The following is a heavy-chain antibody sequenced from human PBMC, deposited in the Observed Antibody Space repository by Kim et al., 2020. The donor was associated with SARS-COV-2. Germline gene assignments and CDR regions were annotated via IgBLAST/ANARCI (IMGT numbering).Heavy chain of an antibody. Sequence: SQTLSLTCAISGDSVSGNNTTWNWIRQSPSRGLEWLARTYYRSTWYNDYAVSVKSRITINPDTSKNQFSLHLTSVTPEDTGVYYCARGGGFNTGWAFDYWGQGTLVTVS. V-gene: IGHV6-1*01. CDR1: GDSVSGNNTT. CDR2: TYYRSTWYN. CDR3: ARGGGFNTGWAFDY. D-gene: IGHD6-19*01. J-gene: IGHJ4*02.